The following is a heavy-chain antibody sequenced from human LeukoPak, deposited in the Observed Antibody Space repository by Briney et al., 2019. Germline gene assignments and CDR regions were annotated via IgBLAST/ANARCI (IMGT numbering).Heavy chain of an antibody. D-gene: IGHD6-19*01. J-gene: IGHJ4*02. CDR1: GFTFSSYA. CDR3: AKHSSGWYVSDY. Sequence: GGSLRLSCAASGFTFSSYAMSWVRQAPGKGLEWVSGISGSGVTTYSADSVKGRFTISRDSSKSTLYLQMNSLRAEDTAVYYCAKHSSGWYVSDYWGQGTLVTVSP. CDR2: ISGSGVTT. V-gene: IGHV3-23*01.